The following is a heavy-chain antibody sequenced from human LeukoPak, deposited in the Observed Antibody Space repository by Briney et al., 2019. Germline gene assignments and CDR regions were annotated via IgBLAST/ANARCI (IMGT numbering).Heavy chain of an antibody. CDR1: GYTFTGYY. CDR2: INPNSGGT. CDR3: ARVWGLLSRYCSGGSCYSFRDGYYFDY. Sequence: ASVKVSCKASGYTFTGYYMHWVRQAPGQGLEWMGWINPNSGGTNYAQKFQGRVTMTRDTSINTAYMELSRLRSDDTAVYYCARVWGLLSRYCSGGSCYSFRDGYYFDYWGQGTLVTVSS. V-gene: IGHV1-2*02. J-gene: IGHJ4*02. D-gene: IGHD2-15*01.